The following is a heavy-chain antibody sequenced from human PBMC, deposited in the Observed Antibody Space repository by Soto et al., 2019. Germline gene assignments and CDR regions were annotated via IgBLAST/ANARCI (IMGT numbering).Heavy chain of an antibody. D-gene: IGHD3-3*01. CDR3: ARGTSNYDFWSGYYPRTNWFDP. Sequence: GASVKVSCKASGYTFTSYGISWVRQAPGQGLEWMGWISAYNGDTNYAQKLQGRVTMTTDTSTSTAYMELRSLRSDDTAVYYCARGTSNYDFWSGYYPRTNWFDPWGQGTLVTVSS. J-gene: IGHJ5*02. V-gene: IGHV1-18*01. CDR1: GYTFTSYG. CDR2: ISAYNGDT.